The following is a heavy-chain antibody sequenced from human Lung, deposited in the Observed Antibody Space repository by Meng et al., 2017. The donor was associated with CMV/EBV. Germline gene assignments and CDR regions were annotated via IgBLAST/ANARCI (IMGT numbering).Heavy chain of an antibody. Sequence: GGSXRLXCAASGFIFRNYWMTWVRQAPGKGLEWVANIKEDGSEKSYVDSVKGRFTISRDNAKNSLSLEMNSLGAEDMAVYYCSREQGAIGGNYYYALDVWXQGTXVT. V-gene: IGHV3-7*01. CDR2: IKEDGSEK. CDR3: SREQGAIGGNYYYALDV. D-gene: IGHD2-21*01. J-gene: IGHJ6*02. CDR1: GFIFRNYW.